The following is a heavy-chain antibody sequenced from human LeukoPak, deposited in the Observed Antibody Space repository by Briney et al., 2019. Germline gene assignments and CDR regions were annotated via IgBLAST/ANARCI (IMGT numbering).Heavy chain of an antibody. CDR1: GGSISSYY. Sequence: SETLSLTCTVSGGSISSYYWSWIRQPPGKGLEWIGYIYYSGSTNYNPSLKSRVTISVDTSKSQFSLKLSSVTAADTAVYYCAREVGAMDAFDIWGQGTMVTVSS. CDR2: IYYSGST. D-gene: IGHD1-26*01. CDR3: AREVGAMDAFDI. V-gene: IGHV4-59*01. J-gene: IGHJ3*02.